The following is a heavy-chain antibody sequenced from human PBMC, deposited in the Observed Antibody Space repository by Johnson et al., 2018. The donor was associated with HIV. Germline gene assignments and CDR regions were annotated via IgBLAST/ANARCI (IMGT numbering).Heavy chain of an antibody. CDR3: ASEDYYYDSSDSLDAFDI. CDR2: ISYDGSNK. Sequence: QVQVVESGGGLVQPGGSLRLSCAASGFTFSSYWMSWVRQAPGKGLEWVAVISYDGSNKYYADSVKGRFTLSRENSKHMLYWQMNSLRAEDTAIYYRASEDYYYDSSDSLDAFDIWGQGTMVTVSS. V-gene: IGHV3-30-3*01. D-gene: IGHD3-22*01. CDR1: GFTFSSYW. J-gene: IGHJ3*02.